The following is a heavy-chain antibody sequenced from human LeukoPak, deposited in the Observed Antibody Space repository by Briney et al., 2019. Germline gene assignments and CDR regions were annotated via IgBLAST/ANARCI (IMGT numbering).Heavy chain of an antibody. CDR3: ARRDYGDYVNHFQH. CDR1: DDSFSSSTHY. Sequence: PSETLSLTCTVSDDSFSSSTHYWGWIRQSPGKGLEWIGSVYYSGRTYYNPSLKSRVTISVDTSKNQFSLKLTSVTAADTAVYYCARRDYGDYVNHFQHWGQGTLVTVSS. D-gene: IGHD4-17*01. CDR2: VYYSGRT. V-gene: IGHV4-39*01. J-gene: IGHJ1*01.